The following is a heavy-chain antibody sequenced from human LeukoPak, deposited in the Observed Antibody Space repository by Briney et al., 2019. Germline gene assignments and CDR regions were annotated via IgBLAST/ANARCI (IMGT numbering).Heavy chain of an antibody. CDR2: ISVYNDNT. J-gene: IGHJ6*03. CDR3: ARAYMVRGPPRDYYYYMDV. D-gene: IGHD3-10*01. V-gene: IGHV1-18*01. Sequence: ASVKVSCKASGYTFTSYGISWVRQAPGQGLEWMGWISVYNDNTNYAQKLQGRVTMTTDTSTSTAYMELRSLISDDTAVYYCARAYMVRGPPRDYYYYMDVWGKGTTVTVSS. CDR1: GYTFTSYG.